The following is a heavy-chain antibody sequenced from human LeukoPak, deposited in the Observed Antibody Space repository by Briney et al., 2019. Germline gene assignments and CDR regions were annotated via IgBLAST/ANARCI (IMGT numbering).Heavy chain of an antibody. J-gene: IGHJ4*02. V-gene: IGHV3-43*02. Sequence: PGGSLRLSCAASGFTFGDYAMHWVRHAPGKGLEWVSLIRADGITTYYADSVKGRFTISRDSSKNSLYLQMNSLRTEDSALYYCAKDYYWGQGTLVTVSS. CDR3: AKDYY. CDR2: IRADGITT. CDR1: GFTFGDYA.